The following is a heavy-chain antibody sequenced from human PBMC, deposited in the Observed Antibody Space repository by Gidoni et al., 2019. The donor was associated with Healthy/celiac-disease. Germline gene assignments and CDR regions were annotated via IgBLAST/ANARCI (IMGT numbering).Heavy chain of an antibody. V-gene: IGHV4-34*01. CDR2: INHSGST. J-gene: IGHJ4*02. CDR3: ARGGVRGVRY. D-gene: IGHD3-10*01. CDR1: GGSFSGYY. Sequence: QVQLQQWGAGLLKPSETLSLTCAVYGGSFSGYYWSWIRQPPGKGLEWIGEINHSGSTNYNPSLKSRVTISVDTSKNQFSLKLSSVTAADTAVYYCARGGVRGVRYWGQGTLVTVSS.